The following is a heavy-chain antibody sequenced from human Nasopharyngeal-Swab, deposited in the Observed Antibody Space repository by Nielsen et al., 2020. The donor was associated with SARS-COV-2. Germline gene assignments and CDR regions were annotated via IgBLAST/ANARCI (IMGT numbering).Heavy chain of an antibody. CDR3: ARRSGYSYGYALDN. V-gene: IGHV4-59*08. CDR2: IYYSGST. Sequence: WIRQPPGKGLEWIGYIYYSGSTNYNPSLKSRVTILVDTSKNQFSLKLYSVTAADTAIYYCARRSGYSYGYALDNWGPGTLVTVSS. J-gene: IGHJ4*02. D-gene: IGHD5-18*01.